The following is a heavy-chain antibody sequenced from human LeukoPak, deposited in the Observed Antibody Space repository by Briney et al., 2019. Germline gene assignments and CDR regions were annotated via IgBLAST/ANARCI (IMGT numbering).Heavy chain of an antibody. J-gene: IGHJ4*02. Sequence: ASVKVSCKASGYTFSNYAMHWVRQAPGQRLEWMGWINAGNGNTRYSQEFKGRVTITRDTSASTVYMELSSLRSEDTAVYYCASGPWGYYYGGNLDYWGQGTLVTVSS. CDR3: ASGPWGYYYGGNLDY. V-gene: IGHV1-3*03. CDR1: GYTFSNYA. D-gene: IGHD3-10*01. CDR2: INAGNGNT.